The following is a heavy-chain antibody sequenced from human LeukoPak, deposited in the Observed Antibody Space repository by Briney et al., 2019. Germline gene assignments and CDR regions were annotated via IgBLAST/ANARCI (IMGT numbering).Heavy chain of an antibody. J-gene: IGHJ4*02. CDR3: ARADREYFDY. V-gene: IGHV4-39*01. Sequence: SETLSLTCTVSGGSISSSSYYWGWIRQPPGKGLEWIGSIYYSGSTYYNPSLKSRVTISVDTSKNQFSLKLSSVTAADTAVYYRARADREYFDYWGQGTLVTVSS. CDR2: IYYSGST. CDR1: GGSISSSSYY.